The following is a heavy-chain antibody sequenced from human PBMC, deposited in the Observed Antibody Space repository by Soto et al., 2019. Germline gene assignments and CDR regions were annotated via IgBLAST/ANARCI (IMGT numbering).Heavy chain of an antibody. CDR2: INQDGRVK. CDR3: GRDPGYGALDY. D-gene: IGHD4-17*01. V-gene: IGHV3-7*01. J-gene: IGHJ4*02. CDR1: GFTFSHYW. Sequence: EVQLVDSGGDLVQPGGSLRLSCAASGFTFSHYWMTWVRQAPGKGLEWVANINQDGRVKTYLDSMKGRLTISRDNAQDSLYLQMDSLRAEDTAVYSCGRDPGYGALDYWGQGTLVTVSA.